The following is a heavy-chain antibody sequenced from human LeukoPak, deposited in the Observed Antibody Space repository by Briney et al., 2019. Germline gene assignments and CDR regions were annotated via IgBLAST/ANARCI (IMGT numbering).Heavy chain of an antibody. CDR3: AKDRSSGYLDY. Sequence: GGSLRLSCAASGFTFSSFAMSWVRQAPGKGLEWVAVISNDGSNKFYADSVKGRFTISRDNSKNTLYLQMNSLRAEDTAVYYCAKDRSSGYLDYWGQGTLVTVSS. CDR2: ISNDGSNK. J-gene: IGHJ4*02. CDR1: GFTFSSFA. V-gene: IGHV3-30*18. D-gene: IGHD6-19*01.